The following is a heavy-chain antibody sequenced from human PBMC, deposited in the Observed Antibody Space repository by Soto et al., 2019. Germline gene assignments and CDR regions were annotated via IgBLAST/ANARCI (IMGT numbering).Heavy chain of an antibody. CDR2: ISSSSSYI. CDR3: ARDRIAVAGKGNYYYYGMDV. J-gene: IGHJ6*02. Sequence: SGGSLRLSCAASGFTFSSYSMNWARQAPGKGLEWVSSISSSSSYIYYADSVKGRFTISRDNAKNSLYLQMNSLRAEDTAVYYCARDRIAVAGKGNYYYYGMDVWGQGTTVTVSS. D-gene: IGHD6-19*01. CDR1: GFTFSSYS. V-gene: IGHV3-21*01.